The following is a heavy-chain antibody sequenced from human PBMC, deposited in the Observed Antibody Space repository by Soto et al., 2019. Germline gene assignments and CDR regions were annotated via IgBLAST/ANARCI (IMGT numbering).Heavy chain of an antibody. J-gene: IGHJ3*02. CDR1: GYSISSGYY. Sequence: SETLSLTCAVSGYSISSGYYWGWIRQPPGKGLEWIGSIYHSGSTYYNPSLKSRVTISVDTSKNQFSLKLSSVTAADTAVYYCARDREVAGDAFDIWGQGTVVT. CDR3: ARDREVAGDAFDI. V-gene: IGHV4-38-2*02. CDR2: IYHSGST. D-gene: IGHD6-19*01.